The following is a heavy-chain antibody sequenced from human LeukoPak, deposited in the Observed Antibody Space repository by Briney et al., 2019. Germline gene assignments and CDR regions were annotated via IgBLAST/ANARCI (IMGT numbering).Heavy chain of an antibody. CDR3: XKDAGPPSYFDWLLPNYSYFDY. CDR1: GFTFDDYA. D-gene: IGHD3-9*01. CDR2: IGWNSVTI. J-gene: IGHJ4*02. V-gene: IGHV3-9*01. Sequence: PGGSLRLSCAASGFTFDDYAMHWVRQAPGKGLEWVSGIGWNSVTIGYADSVKGRFTISRDNAKNFLYLKMNSLRAEDTALYYCXKDAGPPSYFDWLLPNYSYFDYWGQGTLVTVSS.